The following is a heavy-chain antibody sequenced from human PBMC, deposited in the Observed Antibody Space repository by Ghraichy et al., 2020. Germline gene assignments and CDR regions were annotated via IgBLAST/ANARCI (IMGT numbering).Heavy chain of an antibody. Sequence: GESLNISCAASGFTFSSYGMHWVRQAPGKGLEWVAVISYDGSNKYYADSVKGRFTISRDNSKNTLYLQMNSLRAEDTAVYYCAKDEVGATSMDYWGQGTLVTVSS. J-gene: IGHJ4*02. D-gene: IGHD1-26*01. V-gene: IGHV3-30*18. CDR3: AKDEVGATSMDY. CDR1: GFTFSSYG. CDR2: ISYDGSNK.